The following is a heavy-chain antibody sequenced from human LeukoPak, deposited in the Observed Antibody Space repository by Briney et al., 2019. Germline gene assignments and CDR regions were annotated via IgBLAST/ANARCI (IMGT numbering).Heavy chain of an antibody. CDR1: GGSISSYY. Sequence: SETLSLTCTVSGGSISSYYWSWIRQPPGKGLEWIGYIYYSGSTNYNPSLKSRVTISVDTSKNQFSLKLSSVTAADTAVYYCARRVPNYYYGTDVWGQGTTVTVSS. CDR3: ARRVPNYYYGTDV. J-gene: IGHJ6*02. CDR2: IYYSGST. V-gene: IGHV4-59*08. D-gene: IGHD6-6*01.